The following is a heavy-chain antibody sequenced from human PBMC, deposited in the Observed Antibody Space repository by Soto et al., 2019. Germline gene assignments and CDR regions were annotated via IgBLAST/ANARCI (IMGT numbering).Heavy chain of an antibody. Sequence: PSETLSLTCAVYCRSLSAYYWNWIRPPPGKGLEWIGEINHSGSTDYNPSLKSRVSISVDTSQKQFSLKLSSVTVADTAGYYCARLRYVDWLAKWYLDGFDVWGQGTTVTVSS. CDR3: ARLRYVDWLAKWYLDGFDV. CDR2: INHSGST. V-gene: IGHV4-34*01. J-gene: IGHJ6*02. D-gene: IGHD3-9*01. CDR1: CRSLSAYY.